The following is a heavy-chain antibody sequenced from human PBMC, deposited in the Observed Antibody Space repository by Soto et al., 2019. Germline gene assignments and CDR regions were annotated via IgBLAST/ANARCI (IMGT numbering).Heavy chain of an antibody. J-gene: IGHJ5*02. D-gene: IGHD3-3*01. CDR2: ISAYNGNT. CDR1: GYTFTSYG. Sequence: GASVKVSCKASGYTFTSYGISWVRQAPGQGLEWMGWISAYNGNTNYAQKLQGRVTMTTDTSTSTAYMELRSLRSDDTAVYYCARTGRITIFGVENWFDPRGQGTLVTVSS. CDR3: ARTGRITIFGVENWFDP. V-gene: IGHV1-18*01.